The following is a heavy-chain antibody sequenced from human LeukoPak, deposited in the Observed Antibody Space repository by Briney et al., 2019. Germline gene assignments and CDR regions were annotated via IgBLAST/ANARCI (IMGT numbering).Heavy chain of an antibody. D-gene: IGHD2-15*01. CDR2: ISPSSTSI. J-gene: IGHJ4*02. V-gene: IGHV3-21*01. Sequence: RGSLRLSCAASGFTFSSFSMSWVRQAPGKGLEWVSAISPSSTSIYYADSVKGRFTISRDNAKNSLYLQMNSLRAEDTAMYYCARELFCSGGNCYGAYDFDYWGQGTLVTVPS. CDR3: ARELFCSGGNCYGAYDFDY. CDR1: GFTFSSFS.